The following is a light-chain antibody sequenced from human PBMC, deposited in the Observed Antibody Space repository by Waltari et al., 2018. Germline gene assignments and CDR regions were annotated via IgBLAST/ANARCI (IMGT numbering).Light chain of an antibody. V-gene: IGKV1D-16*01. J-gene: IGKJ1*01. CDR3: LQYSSDPWT. Sequence: DIQMTQSPSSLSASVGDTVTITCRASQSISSWLAWYQQKPGKAPKLLMYKASSLQSGVPSRFSGSGSGTDFTLTISSLQPEDFAIYYCLQYSSDPWTFGQGTKVEIK. CDR1: QSISSW. CDR2: KAS.